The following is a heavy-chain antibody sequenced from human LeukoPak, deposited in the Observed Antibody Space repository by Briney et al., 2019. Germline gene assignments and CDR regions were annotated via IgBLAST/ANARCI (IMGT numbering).Heavy chain of an antibody. CDR2: ISYDGSNK. J-gene: IGHJ4*02. Sequence: GGSLRLSCAASGFTFSSYGMHWVRQAPGKGLEWVAVISYDGSNKYYADSVKGRFTISRDNSKNTLYLQMNSLRAEDTAVYYCARAHNWKYGTFDYWGQGTLVTVSS. CDR3: ARAHNWKYGTFDY. D-gene: IGHD1-7*01. V-gene: IGHV3-30*03. CDR1: GFTFSSYG.